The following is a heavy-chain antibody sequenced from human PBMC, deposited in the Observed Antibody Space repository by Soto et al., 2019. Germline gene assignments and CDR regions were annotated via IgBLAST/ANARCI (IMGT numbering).Heavy chain of an antibody. J-gene: IGHJ6*02. CDR1: GGAISSGGYS. CDR3: ATMGDYSNRPGYYYGMDV. Sequence: QQQLQESGSGLVKPSQTLSLTCAVSGGAISSGGYSWSGIRQPPGKGLEWIGYIYHSGSTYYNPSLKSRVTISVDRSKNHFSLKLSSVTAADTAVYYCATMGDYSNRPGYYYGMDVWGQGTTVTVSS. CDR2: IYHSGST. D-gene: IGHD4-4*01. V-gene: IGHV4-30-2*01.